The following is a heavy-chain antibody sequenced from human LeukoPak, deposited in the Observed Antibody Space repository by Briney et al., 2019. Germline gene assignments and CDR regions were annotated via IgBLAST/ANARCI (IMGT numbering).Heavy chain of an antibody. CDR3: ARGVGVASNY. Sequence: GASVKVSCKASGYTFTHYAMNWVRQAPGQGLEWMGWISAYNGNTNYAQKLQGRVTMTTDTSTSTAYMELRSLRSDDTAVYYCARGVGVASNYWGQGTLVTVSS. V-gene: IGHV1-18*01. CDR2: ISAYNGNT. J-gene: IGHJ4*02. CDR1: GYTFTHYA. D-gene: IGHD5-12*01.